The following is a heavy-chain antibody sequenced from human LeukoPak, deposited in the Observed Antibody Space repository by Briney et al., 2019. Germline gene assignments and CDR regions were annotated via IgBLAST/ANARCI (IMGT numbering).Heavy chain of an antibody. CDR1: GFTFSSYE. CDR3: AKDDYGDSHGWFDP. Sequence: GGSLRLSCAASGFTFSSYEMNWGRQDPGRGLERVSYISSSGSTIYYADSVKGRFTISRDNAKNSLYLQMNSLRAEDTALYYCAKDDYGDSHGWFDPWGQGTLVTVSS. V-gene: IGHV3-48*03. J-gene: IGHJ5*02. D-gene: IGHD4-17*01. CDR2: ISSSGSTI.